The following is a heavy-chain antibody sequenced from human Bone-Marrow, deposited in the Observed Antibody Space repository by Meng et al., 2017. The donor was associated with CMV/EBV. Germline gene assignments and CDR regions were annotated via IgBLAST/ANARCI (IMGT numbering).Heavy chain of an antibody. V-gene: IGHV3-11*01. Sequence: GESLKISCAASGFTFSDYYMSWIRQAPGKGLEWVSYISSSGTNIYYADSVKGRFSISRDNAKNSRYLQMNSLRAEDTAVYYCARPGVFDYYYYGMEVWGQGTTVTVSS. D-gene: IGHD3-3*01. CDR1: GFTFSDYY. J-gene: IGHJ6*02. CDR3: ARPGVFDYYYYGMEV. CDR2: ISSSGTNI.